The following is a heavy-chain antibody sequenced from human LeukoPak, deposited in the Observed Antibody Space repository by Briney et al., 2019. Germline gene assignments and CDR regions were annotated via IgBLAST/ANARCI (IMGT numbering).Heavy chain of an antibody. CDR2: IYYSGST. D-gene: IGHD2-15*01. Sequence: PSETLSLTCTVSGGSISSHYWSWIRQPPGKGLEWIGYIYYSGSTNYNPSLKSRVTISVDTSKNQFSLKLSPVTAADTAVYYCARDCSGGSCKDAFDIWGQGTMVTVSS. CDR1: GGSISSHY. J-gene: IGHJ3*02. CDR3: ARDCSGGSCKDAFDI. V-gene: IGHV4-59*11.